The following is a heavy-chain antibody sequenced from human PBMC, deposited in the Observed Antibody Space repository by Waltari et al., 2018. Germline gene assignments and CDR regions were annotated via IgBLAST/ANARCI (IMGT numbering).Heavy chain of an antibody. D-gene: IGHD3-10*01. CDR1: GGSISSGGYY. J-gene: IGHJ4*02. Sequence: QVQLQESGPGLVKPSQTLSLPCTVSGGSISSGGYYWRWIRQHPGKGLEWIGYIYYSGSTYYNPSLKSRVTISVDTSKNQFSLKLSSVTAADTAVYYCARAPSSGVTIDYWGQGTLVTVSS. V-gene: IGHV4-31*03. CDR3: ARAPSSGVTIDY. CDR2: IYYSGST.